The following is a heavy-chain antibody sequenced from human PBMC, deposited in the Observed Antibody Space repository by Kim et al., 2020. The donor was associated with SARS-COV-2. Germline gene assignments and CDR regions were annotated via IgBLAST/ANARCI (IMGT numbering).Heavy chain of an antibody. Sequence: SETLSLTCTVSGGSISSYYWSWIRQPPGKGLEWIGYINYSGSTNYNTSLKSRVTISVDTSKNQFSLKLSYVTAADTAAYYCARHKYQLSTVGMVVWGQGT. CDR1: GGSISSYY. D-gene: IGHD2-2*01. CDR3: ARHKYQLSTVGMVV. J-gene: IGHJ6*02. V-gene: IGHV4-59*08. CDR2: INYSGST.